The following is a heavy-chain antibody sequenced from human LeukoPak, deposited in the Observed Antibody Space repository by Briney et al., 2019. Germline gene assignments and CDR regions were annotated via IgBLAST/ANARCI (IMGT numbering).Heavy chain of an antibody. J-gene: IGHJ4*02. CDR3: VRDLGGRSGH. CDR2: INEDGSTT. CDR1: GFTFSSNW. V-gene: IGHV3-74*01. Sequence: GGSLRLSCAASGFTFSSNWMHWVRQAPGKGLVWVSRINEDGSTTNYADSVKGRSTIFRDNAKNTLYLQMNSLRAEDMAVYYCVRDLGGRSGHWGQGTLVTVSS. D-gene: IGHD1-26*01.